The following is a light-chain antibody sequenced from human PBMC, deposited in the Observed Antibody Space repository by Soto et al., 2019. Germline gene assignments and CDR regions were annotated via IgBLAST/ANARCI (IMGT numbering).Light chain of an antibody. CDR1: QSIRGL. Sequence: EIPMTQSAVTLALCPGERATLXCRASQSIRGLFAWFQHTAGEAPRLLIYDAYNRAHGIPTRFSCSGSATDFTLTISSLEPEDSAVYYCQQRHMWPITFGQGTRLEIK. CDR2: DAY. CDR3: QQRHMWPIT. V-gene: IGKV3-11*01. J-gene: IGKJ5*01.